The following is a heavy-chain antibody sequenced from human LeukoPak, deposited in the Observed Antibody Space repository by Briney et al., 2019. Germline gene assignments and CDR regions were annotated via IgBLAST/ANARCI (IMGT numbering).Heavy chain of an antibody. CDR1: GGSFSGYY. CDR2: INHSGST. V-gene: IGHV4-34*01. CDR3: ARAGYSSSSHYYYMDV. J-gene: IGHJ6*03. Sequence: SETLSLTCAVYGGSFSGYYWSWIRQPPGKGLEWIGEINHSGSTNYNPSLKSRVTISVDTSKNQFSLKLSSVTAADTAVYYCARAGYSSSSHYYYMDVWGKGTTVTVSS. D-gene: IGHD6-6*01.